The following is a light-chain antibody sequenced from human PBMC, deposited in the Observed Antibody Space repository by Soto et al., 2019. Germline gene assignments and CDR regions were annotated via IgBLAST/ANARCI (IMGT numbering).Light chain of an antibody. Sequence: QSVLTQPPSLSAALGEQVTISCSGSTSNIGDNYVSWYQQLPGTAPKLLIYDNNKRPSGIPDRFSGSKSGTSATLGITGLQTGDEADYYCGAWDSSLSAYAFGTGTKVAVL. CDR3: GAWDSSLSAYA. CDR2: DNN. CDR1: TSNIGDNY. J-gene: IGLJ1*01. V-gene: IGLV1-51*01.